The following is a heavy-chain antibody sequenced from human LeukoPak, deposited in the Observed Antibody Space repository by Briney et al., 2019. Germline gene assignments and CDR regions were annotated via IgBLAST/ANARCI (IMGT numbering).Heavy chain of an antibody. Sequence: KPSETLSLTCAVYGGSFSGYYWSWIRQPPGKGLEWIGEINHSGSTNYNPSLKSRVTISVDTSKNQFSLKLSSVTAADTAVYYCARSTDYYDSSGYYPSWIDYWGQGTLVTVSS. V-gene: IGHV4-34*01. CDR1: GGSFSGYY. CDR2: INHSGST. D-gene: IGHD3-22*01. CDR3: ARSTDYYDSSGYYPSWIDY. J-gene: IGHJ4*02.